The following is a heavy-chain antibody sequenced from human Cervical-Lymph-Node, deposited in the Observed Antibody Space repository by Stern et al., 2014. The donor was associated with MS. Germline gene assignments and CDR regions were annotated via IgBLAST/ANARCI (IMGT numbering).Heavy chain of an antibody. Sequence: VQLVQSGAEVKKPGESLKISCKGSGYSFTSYWIGWVRQMPGKGLECKGIRNPGDSDTRYSPSFQGQVTISADKSISTAYLQWSSLKASDTAMYYCARRHCSSRRCGWFDPWGQGTLVTVSS. CDR3: ARRHCSSRRCGWFDP. J-gene: IGHJ5*02. D-gene: IGHD2-2*01. CDR1: GYSFTSYW. V-gene: IGHV5-51*01. CDR2: RNPGDSDT.